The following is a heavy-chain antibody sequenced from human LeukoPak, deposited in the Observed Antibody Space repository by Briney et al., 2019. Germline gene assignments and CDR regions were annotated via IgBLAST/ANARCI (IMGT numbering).Heavy chain of an antibody. CDR2: FDPEDGET. Sequence: ASVKVSCKVSGYTLTELSMHWVRQAPGKGLEWVGGFDPEDGETIYAQKFQGRVTMTEDTSTDTVYMELSSLRSEDTAVYYCATESIAAAAFDIWGQGTMVTVSS. CDR1: GYTLTELS. D-gene: IGHD6-13*01. J-gene: IGHJ3*02. V-gene: IGHV1-24*01. CDR3: ATESIAAAAFDI.